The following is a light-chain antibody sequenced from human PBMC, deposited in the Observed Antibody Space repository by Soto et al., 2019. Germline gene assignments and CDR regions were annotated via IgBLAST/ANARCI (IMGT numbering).Light chain of an antibody. CDR3: QRYNSAPPGT. CDR2: AAS. CDR1: QGISNY. V-gene: IGKV1-27*01. Sequence: DIPMTQSPSSLSASVGDRVTITCRASQGISNYLAWYQQRPGKVPKLLISAASTLQSGVTSRFSGSGSGTDFTLTISSLQPEDVAIYYCQRYNSAPPGTFGQGTKVDIK. J-gene: IGKJ1*01.